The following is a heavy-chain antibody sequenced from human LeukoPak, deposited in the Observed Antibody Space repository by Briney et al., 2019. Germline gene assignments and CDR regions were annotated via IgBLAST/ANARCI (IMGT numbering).Heavy chain of an antibody. D-gene: IGHD6-13*01. CDR2: ISSISSYI. CDR3: GRASEVGTHYFDY. CDR1: GFTFSSYS. J-gene: IGHJ4*02. V-gene: IGHV3-21*01. Sequence: RGSLRLSCAASGFTFSSYSMNWVRQAPGKGLEWVSSISSISSYIYYADSVKGRFTISRDNAKNSLYLQMNSLRAEDTAVYYCGRASEVGTHYFDYWGQGTLVTVSS.